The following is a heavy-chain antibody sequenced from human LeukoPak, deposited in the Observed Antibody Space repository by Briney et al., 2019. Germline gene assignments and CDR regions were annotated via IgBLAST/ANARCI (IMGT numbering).Heavy chain of an antibody. CDR2: INTDGSST. CDR3: ARAGYYYYYMDV. Sequence: PGGSLRLSCAASGFTFSDYYMSWIRQAPGKGLVWVSRINTDGSSTSYADSVKGRFTISRDNAKNTLYLQMNSLRAEDTAVYYCARAGYYYYYMDVWGKGTTVTVSS. J-gene: IGHJ6*03. V-gene: IGHV3-74*01. CDR1: GFTFSDYY.